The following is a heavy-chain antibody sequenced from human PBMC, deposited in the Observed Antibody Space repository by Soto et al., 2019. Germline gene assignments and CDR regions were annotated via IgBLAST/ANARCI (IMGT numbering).Heavy chain of an antibody. Sequence: LRLSCGASGFTFSDNAMTWVRQAPGKGLEWVSSISDDGDSTYYAGSVKGRFTISRDNSKNTLFLQMSSLGAEDTAVYYCAKSLSTAVNYGLDVWGQGTSVTVSS. J-gene: IGHJ6*02. CDR1: GFTFSDNA. CDR2: ISDDGDST. CDR3: AKSLSTAVNYGLDV. D-gene: IGHD2-2*01. V-gene: IGHV3-23*01.